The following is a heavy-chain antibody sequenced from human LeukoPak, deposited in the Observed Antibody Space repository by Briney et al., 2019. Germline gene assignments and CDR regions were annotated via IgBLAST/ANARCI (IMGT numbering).Heavy chain of an antibody. Sequence: SVKVSCKASGGTFSRYALSWVRQAPGQGLEWMGGIIPIFGSTSYALKFQGRVTITADESTSTAYMELSSLRSEDTAVYYCARDDYYDSSGYSYYYYGMDVWGQGTTVTVSS. CDR2: IIPIFGST. V-gene: IGHV1-69*13. CDR3: ARDDYYDSSGYSYYYYGMDV. D-gene: IGHD3-22*01. CDR1: GGTFSRYA. J-gene: IGHJ6*02.